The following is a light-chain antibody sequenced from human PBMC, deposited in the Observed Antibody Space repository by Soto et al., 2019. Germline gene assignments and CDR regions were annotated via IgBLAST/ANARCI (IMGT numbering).Light chain of an antibody. CDR3: AAWDDSLNGWV. J-gene: IGLJ3*02. CDR2: SNS. CDR1: SSNIGSNT. V-gene: IGLV1-44*01. Sequence: QSVLTQPPSASGTPGHRVTVSCYGSSSNIGSNTVNWYQKLPGTAPKLIHYSNSQRPAGVPDRSSGSKSGTSGSLAISGLQSGDETDYYCAAWDDSLNGWVFGGGTKLTVL.